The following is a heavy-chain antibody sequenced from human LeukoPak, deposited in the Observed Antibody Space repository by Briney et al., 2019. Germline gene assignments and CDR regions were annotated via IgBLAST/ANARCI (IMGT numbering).Heavy chain of an antibody. Sequence: GGSLRLSCAASGFTVSSNYMSWVRQAPGKGLEWVSGMNSDGSDTRYADSVRGRFTISRDNAKNTLYLQMNNLRAEDTAVYYCAKPRGYTYGYFDLWGQGTLVTVSS. CDR2: MNSDGSDT. J-gene: IGHJ4*02. D-gene: IGHD5-18*01. V-gene: IGHV3-74*01. CDR1: GFTVSSNY. CDR3: AKPRGYTYGYFDL.